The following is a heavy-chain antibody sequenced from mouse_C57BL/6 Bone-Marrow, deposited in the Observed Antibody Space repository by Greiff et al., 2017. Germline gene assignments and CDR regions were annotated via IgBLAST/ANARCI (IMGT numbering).Heavy chain of an antibody. CDR1: GYTFTSYW. CDR2: IYPGSGST. D-gene: IGHD2-3*01. Sequence: VQLQQPGAELVKPGASVKMSCKASGYTFTSYWITWVKQRPGQGLEWIGDIYPGSGSTNYNEKFKSKATLTVDTYYSTAYMQLSSLTSEDSAVYYCARWLLRFAYWGQGTLVTVSA. J-gene: IGHJ3*01. V-gene: IGHV1-55*01. CDR3: ARWLLRFAY.